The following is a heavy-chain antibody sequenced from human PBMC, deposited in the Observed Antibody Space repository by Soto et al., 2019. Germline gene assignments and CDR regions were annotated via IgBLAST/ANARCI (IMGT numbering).Heavy chain of an antibody. D-gene: IGHD1-26*01. Sequence: QVQLVQSGAEVKKPGASVKVSCKASGYTFTSYAMHWVRQAPGQRLEWMGWINAGNGNTKYSQKFQGRVTITRDTSASTAYMERSSLRSEDTAVYYCARGGSLYWYFDLWGRGTLVTFSS. V-gene: IGHV1-3*01. CDR3: ARGGSLYWYFDL. J-gene: IGHJ2*01. CDR1: GYTFTSYA. CDR2: INAGNGNT.